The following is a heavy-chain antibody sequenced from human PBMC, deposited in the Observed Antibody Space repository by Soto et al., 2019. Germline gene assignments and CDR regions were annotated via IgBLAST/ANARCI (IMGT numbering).Heavy chain of an antibody. CDR1: GGSISSGDYY. Sequence: TSETLSLTCTVSGGSISSGDYYWSWIRQPPGKGLEWIGYIYYSGSTYYNPSLKSRVTISVDTSKNQFSLKLSSVTAADTAVYYCAREVVSFWRGYIPYYYYGMDVWGQGTTVTVSS. V-gene: IGHV4-30-4*01. CDR3: AREVVSFWRGYIPYYYYGMDV. D-gene: IGHD3-3*01. CDR2: IYYSGST. J-gene: IGHJ6*02.